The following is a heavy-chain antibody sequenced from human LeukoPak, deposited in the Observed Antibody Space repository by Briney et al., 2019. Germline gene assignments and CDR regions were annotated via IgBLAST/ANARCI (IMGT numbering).Heavy chain of an antibody. J-gene: IGHJ4*02. CDR3: AKGYCSSTSCYFHY. V-gene: IGHV3-23*01. CDR1: GFTFSSCA. D-gene: IGHD2-2*01. Sequence: GGSLRLSCAASGFTFSSCAMSWVRQAPGKGLEWVSAISGSGGSTYYADSVKGRLTISRDNSKNTLYLQMNSLRAEDTAVYYCAKGYCSSTSCYFHYWGQGTLVTVSS. CDR2: ISGSGGST.